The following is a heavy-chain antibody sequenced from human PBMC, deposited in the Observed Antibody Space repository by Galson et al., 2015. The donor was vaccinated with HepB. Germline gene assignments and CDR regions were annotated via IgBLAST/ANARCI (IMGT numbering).Heavy chain of an antibody. CDR1: GDSVSSNSAA. Sequence: CAISGDSVSSNSAAWNWIRQSPSRGLEWLGRTYYRSKWYNDYAVSVKSRITINPDTSKNQFSLQLNSVTPEDTAVYYCARDGGEYYDSSGYQSFWFDPWGQGTLVTVSS. V-gene: IGHV6-1*01. CDR3: ARDGGEYYDSSGYQSFWFDP. J-gene: IGHJ5*02. D-gene: IGHD3-22*01. CDR2: TYYRSKWYN.